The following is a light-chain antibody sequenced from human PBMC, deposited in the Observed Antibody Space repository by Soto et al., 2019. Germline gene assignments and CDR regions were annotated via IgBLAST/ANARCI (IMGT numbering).Light chain of an antibody. CDR3: QQYSSSPIT. V-gene: IGKV3-20*01. J-gene: IGKJ5*01. CDR2: GAS. CDR1: QSFSSTY. Sequence: ILLTQSPGTLFLSPGESATLSCRASQSFSSTYLAWYQQKPGQAPRLLIYGASSRATGIPDRFSGGGSGTDFSLTISRLEPEDFAVYYCQQYSSSPITFGQGTRLEIK.